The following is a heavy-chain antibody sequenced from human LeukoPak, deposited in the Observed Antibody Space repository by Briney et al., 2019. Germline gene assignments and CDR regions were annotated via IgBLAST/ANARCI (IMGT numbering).Heavy chain of an antibody. J-gene: IGHJ4*02. CDR1: GFTFSSYA. D-gene: IGHD5-18*01. CDR3: ASRSYGF. CDR2: ISSSSSTI. Sequence: GGSLRLSCAASGFTFSSYAMSWVRQAPGKGLEWVSYISSSSSTIYYADSVKGRFTISRDNAKNSLYLQMNSLRAEDTAVYYCASRSYGFGGQGTLVTVSS. V-gene: IGHV3-48*01.